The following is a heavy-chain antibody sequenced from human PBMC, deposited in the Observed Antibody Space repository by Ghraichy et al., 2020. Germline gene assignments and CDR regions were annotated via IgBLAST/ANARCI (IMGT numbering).Heavy chain of an antibody. CDR2: IYYSGST. J-gene: IGHJ3*02. CDR3: ARHRGYSSSWYRAFDI. Sequence: TLSLTCTVSGGSISSSSYYWGWIRQPPGKGLEWIGSIYYSGSTYYNPSLKSRVTISVDTSKNQFSLKLSSVTAADTAVYYCARHRGYSSSWYRAFDIWGQGTMVTVSS. V-gene: IGHV4-39*01. D-gene: IGHD6-13*01. CDR1: GGSISSSSYY.